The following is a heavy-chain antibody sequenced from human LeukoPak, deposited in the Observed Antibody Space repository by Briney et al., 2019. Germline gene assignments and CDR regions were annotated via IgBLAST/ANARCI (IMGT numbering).Heavy chain of an antibody. Sequence: PAGSLSLACAASGFTFSTYWMDWVRQAPGKGLVWVSHVNVDGSGASYADSVKGRFTISRDNAKNTLYLHMYSLRAEDTAVYYCARATRIYSSGWYISFDYWGHGTL. CDR3: ARATRIYSSGWYISFDY. J-gene: IGHJ4*01. V-gene: IGHV3-74*01. CDR2: VNVDGSGA. D-gene: IGHD6-19*01. CDR1: GFTFSTYW.